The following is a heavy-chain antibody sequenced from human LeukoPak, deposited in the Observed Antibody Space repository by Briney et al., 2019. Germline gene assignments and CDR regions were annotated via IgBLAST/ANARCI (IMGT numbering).Heavy chain of an antibody. CDR2: ISAYNGNT. CDR1: GYTFTSYG. V-gene: IGHV1-18*01. D-gene: IGHD2-2*01. CDR3: ARDRVCSSTSCYANWFDP. Sequence: GASVKVSCKASGYTFTSYGISWVRQAPGQGLEWMGWISAYNGNTNYAQKLQGRVTMTTDTSTSTAYMELRSLRSDDTAVYYCARDRVCSSTSCYANWFDPWGQGTLVTVSS. J-gene: IGHJ5*02.